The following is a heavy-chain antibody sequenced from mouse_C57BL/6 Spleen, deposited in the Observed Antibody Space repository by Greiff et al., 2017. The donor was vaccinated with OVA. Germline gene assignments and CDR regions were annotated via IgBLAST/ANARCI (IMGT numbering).Heavy chain of an antibody. V-gene: IGHV7-3*01. D-gene: IGHD4-1*01. Sequence: EVQLLESGGGLVQPGGSLSLSCAASGFTFTDYYMSWVRQPPGKALEWLGFIRNKANGYTTEYSASVKGRFTISRDNSQSILYLQMNALRAEDSATYYCARYDWDVDYFDYWGQGTTLTVSS. CDR3: ARYDWDVDYFDY. J-gene: IGHJ2*01. CDR2: IRNKANGYTT. CDR1: GFTFTDYY.